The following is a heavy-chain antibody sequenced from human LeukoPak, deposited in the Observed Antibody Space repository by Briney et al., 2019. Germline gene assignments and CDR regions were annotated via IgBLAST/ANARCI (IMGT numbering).Heavy chain of an antibody. CDR2: FYYSGST. Sequence: SETLSLTCTVSGGSISSSDYYWGWIRQPPGKGLEWIGSFYYSGSTYYNPSLKSRVTISVDTSKNQFSLKLSSVTAADTAVYYCAKIVSSDCPWAFDIWGQGTMVTVSS. J-gene: IGHJ3*02. D-gene: IGHD2-21*01. CDR3: AKIVSSDCPWAFDI. V-gene: IGHV4-39*01. CDR1: GGSISSSDYY.